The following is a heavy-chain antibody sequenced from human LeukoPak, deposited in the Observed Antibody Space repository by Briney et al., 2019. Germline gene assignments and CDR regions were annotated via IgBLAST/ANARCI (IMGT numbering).Heavy chain of an antibody. Sequence: GGSLRLSCAASGFTVSTYYMTWVRQAPGKGLECVSVIYSGGSAYYADSVKGRFTVSRDNSKNTLYLQMNSLRAEDTAMYYCARGLGYCTSTTCLLPFDYWGQGTLVTVSS. J-gene: IGHJ4*02. CDR2: IYSGGSA. V-gene: IGHV3-53*01. CDR1: GFTVSTYY. D-gene: IGHD2-2*01. CDR3: ARGLGYCTSTTCLLPFDY.